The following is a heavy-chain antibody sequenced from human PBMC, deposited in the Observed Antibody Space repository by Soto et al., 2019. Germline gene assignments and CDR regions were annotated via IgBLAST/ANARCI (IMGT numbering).Heavy chain of an antibody. CDR3: AKDLAARPFYYYGMDV. J-gene: IGHJ6*02. Sequence: GGSLRLSCAASGFTFSSYAMSWVRQAPGKGLEWVSAISGSGGSTYYADSVKGRFTISRDNSKNTLYLQMNSLRAEDTAVYYCAKDLAARPFYYYGMDVWGQGTTVTVSS. CDR1: GFTFSSYA. D-gene: IGHD6-6*01. V-gene: IGHV3-23*01. CDR2: ISGSGGST.